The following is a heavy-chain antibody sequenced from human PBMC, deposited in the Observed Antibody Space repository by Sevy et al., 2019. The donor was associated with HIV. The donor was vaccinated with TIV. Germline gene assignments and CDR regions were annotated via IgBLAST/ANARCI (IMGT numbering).Heavy chain of an antibody. V-gene: IGHV1-18*01. CDR3: ARMRNLGEPSDP. CDR2: INIYNGNT. J-gene: IGHJ5*02. Sequence: ASVKVSCKPSGYTFTTFGINWVRQAPGQGLEWMAWINIYNGNTIYALNLQGRVTLTRDTSTNTAYMELRSLTSDDTAVYYCARMRNLGEPSDPWGQGALVTVSS. CDR1: GYTFTTFG. D-gene: IGHD3-16*01.